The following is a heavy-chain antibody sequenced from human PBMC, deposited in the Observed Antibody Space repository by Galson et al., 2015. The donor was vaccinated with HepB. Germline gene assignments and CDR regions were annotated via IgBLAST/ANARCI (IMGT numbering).Heavy chain of an antibody. Sequence: SVKVSCKASGYTFTTYGINWVRQAPGQGLEWISTYNGNTNDAQKHQGRDTMTTDTTTSTAYMELRSLRSDGTAVYYCARGGMATIGGPTFDYWGQGTLVTVSS. D-gene: IGHD5-24*01. V-gene: IGHV1-18*01. CDR2: STYNGNT. CDR1: GYTFTTYG. CDR3: ARGGMATIGGPTFDY. J-gene: IGHJ4*02.